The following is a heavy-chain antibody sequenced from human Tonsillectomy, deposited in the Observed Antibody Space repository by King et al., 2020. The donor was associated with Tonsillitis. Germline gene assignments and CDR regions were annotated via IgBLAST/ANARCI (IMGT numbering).Heavy chain of an antibody. J-gene: IGHJ4*02. CDR3: ARYYGSGTYLDY. V-gene: IGHV3-48*03. D-gene: IGHD3-10*01. CDR1: GFTFSSYE. CDR2: ISSSGSAI. Sequence: VQLVESGGGLVQPGGSLRLSCAASGFTFSSYEMNWVRQAPGKGLEWVSYISSSGSAIFYADSVKGRFTISRDNAKNSLYLQMNSLRAEDTALYYCARYYGSGTYLDYWGQGTLVTVSS.